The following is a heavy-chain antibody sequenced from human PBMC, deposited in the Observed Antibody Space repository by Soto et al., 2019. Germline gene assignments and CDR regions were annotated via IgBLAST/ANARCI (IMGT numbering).Heavy chain of an antibody. J-gene: IGHJ6*02. CDR3: ARVFPGSGWPYHYYGMDV. CDR1: GFTFSSYW. CDR2: IKQDGSDK. V-gene: IGHV3-7*04. D-gene: IGHD6-19*01. Sequence: GGSLRLSCAASGFTFSSYWMSWVRQAPGKGLEWVANIKQDGSDKYYADSVKGRFTISRDNAKSSLYLQTDSLRVEDTAVYYCARVFPGSGWPYHYYGMDVWGQGTTVTVSS.